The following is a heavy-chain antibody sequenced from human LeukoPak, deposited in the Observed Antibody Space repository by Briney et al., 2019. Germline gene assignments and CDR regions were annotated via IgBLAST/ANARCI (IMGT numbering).Heavy chain of an antibody. CDR3: ARRIGVVINAFDI. V-gene: IGHV4-61*02. Sequence: SETLSLTCTVSGGSISSGSYYWSWIRQPAGKGLEWIGRIYTSGSTNYNPSLKSRVTISVDTSKTQFSLKLSSVTAADTAVYYCARRIGVVINAFDIWGQGTMVTVSS. CDR1: GGSISSGSYY. J-gene: IGHJ3*02. D-gene: IGHD3-3*01. CDR2: IYTSGST.